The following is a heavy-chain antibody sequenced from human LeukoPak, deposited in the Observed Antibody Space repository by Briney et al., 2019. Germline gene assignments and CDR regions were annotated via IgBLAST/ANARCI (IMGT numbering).Heavy chain of an antibody. J-gene: IGHJ3*02. V-gene: IGHV3-23*01. D-gene: IGHD2-2*01. Sequence: QPGGSLRLSCAASGFTVSFYAMSWVRQAPGKGLEWVSVIAGGGSSTYYADSVKGRFTISRDNSKNTLYLQMNSLGVEDTAVYYCVKDPDPRYCSSTSCSPIWGQGTMVTVSS. CDR3: VKDPDPRYCSSTSCSPI. CDR1: GFTVSFYA. CDR2: IAGGGSST.